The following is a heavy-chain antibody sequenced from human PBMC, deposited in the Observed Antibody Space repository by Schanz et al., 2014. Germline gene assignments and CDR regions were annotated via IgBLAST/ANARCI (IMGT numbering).Heavy chain of an antibody. CDR2: VFHSGTT. CDR3: ARQSGYAPFDY. J-gene: IGHJ4*02. Sequence: QVQLQESGPGLVKPSETLSLTCSVSGGSISTYYWTWIRQPPGKGLEWVGYVFHSGTTNYNPSLKNRVPISADTPKTHFSLSLNSVTAADTAVYYCARQSGYAPFDYWGQGTLVTVSS. D-gene: IGHD5-12*01. V-gene: IGHV4-59*08. CDR1: GGSISTYY.